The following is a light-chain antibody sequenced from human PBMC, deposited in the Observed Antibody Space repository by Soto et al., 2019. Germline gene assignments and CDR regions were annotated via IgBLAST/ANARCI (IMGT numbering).Light chain of an antibody. Sequence: HSVLTQPPSVSGAPGQRVTISCTGSSSNIGAGYDVHWYQQLPGTAPKLLIYGNSNRPSGVPDRFSGSKSGTSASLAITGLQAEDEADYYCQSYDSSLVVFGGGTQLTVL. CDR2: GNS. J-gene: IGLJ2*01. CDR3: QSYDSSLVV. V-gene: IGLV1-40*01. CDR1: SSNIGAGYD.